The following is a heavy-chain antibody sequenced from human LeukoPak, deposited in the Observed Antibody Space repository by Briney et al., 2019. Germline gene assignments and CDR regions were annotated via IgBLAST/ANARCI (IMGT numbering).Heavy chain of an antibody. Sequence: GGSLRLSCAASGFTFSSYSMNWVRQAPGKGLEWVSSISSSSSYIYYADSVKGRFTISRDNAKNSLYLQMNSLRAEDTAVYYCARNLPYYSNRGQLRGFDYWGQGTLVTVSS. D-gene: IGHD4-4*01. CDR1: GFTFSSYS. CDR2: ISSSSSYI. CDR3: ARNLPYYSNRGQLRGFDY. V-gene: IGHV3-21*01. J-gene: IGHJ4*02.